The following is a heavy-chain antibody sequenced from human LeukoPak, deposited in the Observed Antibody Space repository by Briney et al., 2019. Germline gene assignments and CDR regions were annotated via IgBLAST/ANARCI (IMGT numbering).Heavy chain of an antibody. CDR3: ARGLAYYGSHAYYFDY. CDR2: IYYSGST. D-gene: IGHD3-10*01. V-gene: IGHV4-39*01. CDR1: GGSISSSSYY. J-gene: IGHJ4*02. Sequence: SSETLSLTCTVSGGSISSSSYYWGWIRQPPGKGLEWIGSIYYSGSTYYNPSLKSRVTISVDTFKNQFSLKLSSVTAADTAVYYCARGLAYYGSHAYYFDYWGQGTLVTVSS.